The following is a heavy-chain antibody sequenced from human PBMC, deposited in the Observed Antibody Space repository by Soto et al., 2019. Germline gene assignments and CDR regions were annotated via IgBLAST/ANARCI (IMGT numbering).Heavy chain of an antibody. V-gene: IGHV1-69*01. Sequence: QLQLVQSGAEVRKPGSSVKVSCKSSGGTFNGFAVSWLRQAPGEGLEWVGGIFPLNGSTTYTQKFRGRVAITADESTGTVYMELSSLRSEDTAIYYCARDAGPGYDSERDGFYYFACWGQGTVVSVSS. CDR2: IFPLNGST. J-gene: IGHJ4*02. CDR1: GGTFNGFA. CDR3: ARDAGPGYDSERDGFYYFAC. D-gene: IGHD5-12*01.